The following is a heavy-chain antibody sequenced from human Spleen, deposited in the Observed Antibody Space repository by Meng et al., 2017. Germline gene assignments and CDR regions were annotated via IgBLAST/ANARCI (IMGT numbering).Heavy chain of an antibody. V-gene: IGHV4-30-4*01. CDR1: VGAIRRGDYF. CDR2: IAYNGNA. D-gene: IGHD4-17*01. CDR3: ARDISGEEYGDFEIKGINWFDS. Sequence: VQLQESGPGLGKPPRTLSLTCTVSVGAIRRGDYFWSWIRQPPGKGLEWIGYIAYNGNAYYNPSLESRVTISIDTSKSQFFLRLSSVTAADTAVYYCARDISGEEYGDFEIKGINWFDSWGQGTLVTVSS. J-gene: IGHJ5*01.